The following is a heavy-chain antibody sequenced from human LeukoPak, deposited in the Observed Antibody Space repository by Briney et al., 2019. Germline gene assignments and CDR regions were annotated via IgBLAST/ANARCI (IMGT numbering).Heavy chain of an antibody. V-gene: IGHV3-64*01. Sequence: LRLPHAACVFTFNRYAILWVRPAPGKGLEYVSSLSLKRRSTNQANLAKGRFTISRDNSKNTLYLQMGSLSAEDRAVYYCARLRDGYREYWGQGPLVSVPT. D-gene: IGHD5-24*01. CDR2: LSLKRRST. CDR3: ARLRDGYREY. J-gene: IGHJ4*02. CDR1: VFTFNRYA.